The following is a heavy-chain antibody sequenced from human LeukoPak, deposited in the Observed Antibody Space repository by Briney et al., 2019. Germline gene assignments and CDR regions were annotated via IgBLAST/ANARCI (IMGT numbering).Heavy chain of an antibody. CDR1: GGSINNYY. CDR3: ARGVIQLSTDAFDI. Sequence: SETLSLTCTVSGGSINNYYWSWIRQPPGKGLEWIGYIYYSGSTNYNPSLKSRVTISVDTSKNQFSLELSSVTAADTAVYYCARGVIQLSTDAFDIWGQGTMVTVSS. D-gene: IGHD5-18*01. J-gene: IGHJ3*02. V-gene: IGHV4-59*01. CDR2: IYYSGST.